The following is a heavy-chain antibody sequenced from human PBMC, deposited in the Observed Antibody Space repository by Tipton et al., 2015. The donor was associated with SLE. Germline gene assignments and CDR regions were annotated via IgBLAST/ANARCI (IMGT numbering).Heavy chain of an antibody. CDR1: GFSISSYY. V-gene: IGHV4-39*07. CDR3: ARDLLGGFSS. CDR2: IYSSGST. D-gene: IGHD2/OR15-2a*01. Sequence: TLSLTCTVSGFSISSYYWAWIRQPPGKGLEWIASIYSSGSTDHNPSLRSRVSISPDTSKNQFSLRLTSATAADTAVYYCARDLLGGFSSWGQGTLVTVSS. J-gene: IGHJ5*02.